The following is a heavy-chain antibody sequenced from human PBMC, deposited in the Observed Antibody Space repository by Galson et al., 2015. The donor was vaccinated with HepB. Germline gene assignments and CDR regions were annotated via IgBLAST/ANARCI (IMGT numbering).Heavy chain of an antibody. D-gene: IGHD6-19*01. J-gene: IGHJ4*02. Sequence: SLRLSCAASGFTFSNAWMSWVRQAPGKGLEWVGRIKSKTDGGTTDYAAPVKGRFTISRDDSKNTLYLQMNSLKTEDTAVYYCTTVTKRWLLGGFDYWGQGTLVTVSS. V-gene: IGHV3-15*01. CDR3: TTVTKRWLLGGFDY. CDR1: GFTFSNAW. CDR2: IKSKTDGGTT.